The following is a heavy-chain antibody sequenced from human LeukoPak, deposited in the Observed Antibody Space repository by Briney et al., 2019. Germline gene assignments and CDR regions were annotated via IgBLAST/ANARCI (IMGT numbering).Heavy chain of an antibody. J-gene: IGHJ4*02. CDR1: GYTFTSYY. CDR3: ARRGYSSSWYPYFDY. D-gene: IGHD6-13*01. Sequence: ASVKVSCKASGYTFTSYYMHWVRQAPGQGLEWMGIINPSGGSTTYAQTFQGRVTVTMDTSTSTVYMELSSLRSEDTAMYYCARRGYSSSWYPYFDYWGQGTLVTVSS. V-gene: IGHV1-46*01. CDR2: INPSGGST.